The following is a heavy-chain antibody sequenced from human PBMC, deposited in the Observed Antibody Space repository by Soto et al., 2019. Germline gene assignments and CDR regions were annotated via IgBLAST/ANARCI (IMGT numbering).Heavy chain of an antibody. CDR3: ARALREEYYMDV. CDR1: GFTVSSNY. CDR2: IYSGGST. Sequence: GGSLRLSCAASGFTVSSNYMSWVRQAPGKGLEWVSVIYSGGSTYYADSVKGRFTISRDNSKNTLYLQMNSLRAEDTAVYYCARALREEYYMDVWGKGTTVTVSS. V-gene: IGHV3-66*01. J-gene: IGHJ6*03.